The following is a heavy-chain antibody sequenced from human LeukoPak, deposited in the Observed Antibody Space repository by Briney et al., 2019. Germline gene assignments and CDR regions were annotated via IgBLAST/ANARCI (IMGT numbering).Heavy chain of an antibody. CDR1: GGSFSGYY. V-gene: IGHV4-34*01. Sequence: SETLSLTCAVYGGSFSGYYWSWIRQPPGKGLERIGEINHSGSTNYNPSLKSRVTISVDTSKNQFSLKLSSVTAADTAVYYCARVYFPYYDILTGYPFGDYFDYWGQGTLVTVSS. J-gene: IGHJ4*02. CDR3: ARVYFPYYDILTGYPFGDYFDY. D-gene: IGHD3-9*01. CDR2: INHSGST.